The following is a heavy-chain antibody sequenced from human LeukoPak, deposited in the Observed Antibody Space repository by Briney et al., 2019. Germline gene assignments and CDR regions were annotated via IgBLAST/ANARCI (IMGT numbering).Heavy chain of an antibody. J-gene: IGHJ5*01. D-gene: IGHD1-26*01. CDR2: IRQDGSEN. V-gene: IGHV3-7*01. CDR1: RFTFSNFA. CDR3: ARDRMAGGTTNWFDS. Sequence: PGGSLRLSCAASRFTFSNFAMSWVRQAPGKGLGWVANIRQDGSENWYVDSVKGRFTISRDNTKNSLYLQMNSLRAEDTAVYYCARDRMAGGTTNWFDSWGQGTLVTVSS.